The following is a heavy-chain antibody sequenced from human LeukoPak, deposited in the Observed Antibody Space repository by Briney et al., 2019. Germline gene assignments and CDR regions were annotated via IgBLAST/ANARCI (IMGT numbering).Heavy chain of an antibody. Sequence: PSETLSLTCTVSGGSISSYYWSWIRQPPGKGLEWIGYIYYSGSTNYNPSLKSRVTISVDTSKNQFSLKLSSVTAADTAVYYCAGTYYYGSGSYLNWFDPWGQGTLVTVSS. CDR3: AGTYYYGSGSYLNWFDP. J-gene: IGHJ5*02. CDR2: IYYSGST. D-gene: IGHD3-10*01. V-gene: IGHV4-59*01. CDR1: GGSISSYY.